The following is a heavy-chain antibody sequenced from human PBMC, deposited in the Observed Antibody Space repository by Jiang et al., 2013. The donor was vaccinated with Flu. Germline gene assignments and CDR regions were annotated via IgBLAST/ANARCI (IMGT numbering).Heavy chain of an antibody. CDR3: ARPTARLAVAGHEGAFDI. J-gene: IGHJ3*02. V-gene: IGHV4-39*01. CDR2: FYYGGTT. CDR1: GGSITSSSYY. D-gene: IGHD6-19*01. Sequence: GLVKPSETLSLTCTASGGSITSSSYYWAWIRQPPGKGLEWVGSFYYGGTTYYNPSLKSRVTISVDTSKNHFSLNLTSVTAADTAVYYCARPTARLAVAGHEGAFDIWGQGTMATISS.